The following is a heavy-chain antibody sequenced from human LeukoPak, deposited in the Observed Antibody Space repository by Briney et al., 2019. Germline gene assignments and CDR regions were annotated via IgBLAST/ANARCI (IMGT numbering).Heavy chain of an antibody. J-gene: IGHJ4*02. D-gene: IGHD4-11*01. Sequence: GGSLRLSCAASGFTFSTYAMRWVRQAPGKGLEWVSGISRSGDTTYYADSVKGRFTISRDNSKKTMYLQMNSLRVEDTAVYYCADSNYWYPVDYWGQGTLVTVSS. CDR3: ADSNYWYPVDY. CDR1: GFTFSTYA. V-gene: IGHV3-23*01. CDR2: ISRSGDTT.